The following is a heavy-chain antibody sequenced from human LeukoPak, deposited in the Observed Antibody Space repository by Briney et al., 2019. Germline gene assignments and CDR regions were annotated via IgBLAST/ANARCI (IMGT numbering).Heavy chain of an antibody. J-gene: IGHJ4*02. CDR3: ARGPDGIADY. V-gene: IGHV1-8*03. Sequence: VXVXXKAXGYTFXSXXINWVRQATGQXLEWMGWMNPNNGNAGYAQKFQGRVTITRNTSISTAYMELSSLRSEDSAVYYCARGPDGIADYWGQGTLVTVSS. CDR2: MNPNNGNA. D-gene: IGHD6-13*01. CDR1: GYTFXSXX.